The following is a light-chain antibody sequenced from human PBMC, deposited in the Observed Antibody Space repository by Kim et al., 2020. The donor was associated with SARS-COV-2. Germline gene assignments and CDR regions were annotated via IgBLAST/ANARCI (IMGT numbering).Light chain of an antibody. V-gene: IGLV3-1*01. CDR1: KLGDKY. Sequence: DSPRQTASITCSGDKLGDKYACWYQQKPGQSPVLVIYQDIKRPSGIPERFSGSNSGNTATLTISGTQAMDEADYYCQAWDSSAYVFGTGTKVTVL. CDR2: QDI. J-gene: IGLJ1*01. CDR3: QAWDSSAYV.